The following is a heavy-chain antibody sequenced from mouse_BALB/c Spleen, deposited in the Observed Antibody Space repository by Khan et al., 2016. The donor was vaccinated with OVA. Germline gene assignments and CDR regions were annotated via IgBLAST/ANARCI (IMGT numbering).Heavy chain of an antibody. J-gene: IGHJ4*01. CDR3: ATVGVYALDY. CDR2: IYPAYGNT. Sequence: LPLQQSGAELVKLGASVKLSCTASGFNIKDTYMHWVTPRPEQGREWIGTIYPAYGNTKHDPKVQGKATITTDTSYNTAYLQLSSLTSEDYDVYYCATVGVYALDYWGQGTSVTVSS. CDR1: GFNIKDTY. V-gene: IGHV14-3*02.